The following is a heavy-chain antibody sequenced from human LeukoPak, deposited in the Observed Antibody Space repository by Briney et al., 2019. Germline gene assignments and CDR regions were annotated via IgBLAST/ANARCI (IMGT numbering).Heavy chain of an antibody. CDR1: GFSVSDKY. CDR3: AAGQIVTSGGIDS. Sequence: GGSLRLSCAAYGFSVSDKYMSWGRQAPGKGLEWVSVLYTGGNIYYADFVKGRFTISRDNSNNMVFLQMNSLTAQDTALYYCAAGQIVTSGGIDSWGQGALVTVSS. D-gene: IGHD6-19*01. J-gene: IGHJ4*02. CDR2: LYTGGNI. V-gene: IGHV3-53*01.